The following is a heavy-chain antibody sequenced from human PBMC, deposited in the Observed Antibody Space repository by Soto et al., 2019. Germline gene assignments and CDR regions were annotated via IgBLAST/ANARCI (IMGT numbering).Heavy chain of an antibody. J-gene: IGHJ4*02. CDR3: AVSSWY. CDR2: TRNKANSHTT. CDR1: GFTFSDHY. D-gene: IGHD6-13*01. V-gene: IGHV3-72*01. Sequence: EVQLVESGGDLVQPGGSLRLSCAASGFTFSDHYMDWVRQAPGKGLEWVGRTRNKANSHTTEYAASVKGRFTISRDDSKHSVYLQMNSLKTEDAAVYYCAVSSWYWGQGTLVTVSS.